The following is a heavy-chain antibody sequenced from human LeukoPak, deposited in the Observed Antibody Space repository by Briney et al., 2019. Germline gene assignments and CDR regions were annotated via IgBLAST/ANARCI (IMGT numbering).Heavy chain of an antibody. CDR2: IYYSGTT. J-gene: IGHJ4*02. D-gene: IGHD1-1*01. CDR3: ARFKQLGRSFDS. V-gene: IGHV4-39*07. CDR1: GGSIGKTSYY. Sequence: SETLSLTCTVSGGSIGKTSYYWGWIRQPPGKGLEWIGNIYYSGTTYYNPSLKSRVTISVDTTKNQFSLTLNSVTAADTAVYFCARFKQLGRSFDSWGLGSLVTVSS.